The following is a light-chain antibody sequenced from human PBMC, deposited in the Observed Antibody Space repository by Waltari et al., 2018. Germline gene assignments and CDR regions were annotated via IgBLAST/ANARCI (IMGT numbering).Light chain of an antibody. J-gene: IGKJ1*01. CDR1: QSVRRF. V-gene: IGKV3-20*01. Sequence: IVLTQSPGTLSLSPVEGATLSCRASQSVRRFLAWYQQKPGQAPRLLIYEASSRATGIPDRFSGSGFGTDFSLTISRLEPEDFAVYYCQKYGSLPATFGQGTKVEIK. CDR3: QKYGSLPAT. CDR2: EAS.